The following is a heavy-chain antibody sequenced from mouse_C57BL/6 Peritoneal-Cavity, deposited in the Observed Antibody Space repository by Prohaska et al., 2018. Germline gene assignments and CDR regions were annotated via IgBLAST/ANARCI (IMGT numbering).Heavy chain of an antibody. CDR1: GIDFRRYG. V-gene: IGHV4-1*01. Sequence: EVKLLQSGGGLVQTGGSLKLYCAASGIDFRRYGMSWGRVAPGKGLEWMGEINPESRTIKYAPSIKDKFIISRDNAKTTLYRQMSKVRSEETSLDYCARLLCDYWGQGTSVTVSS. J-gene: IGHJ4*01. CDR3: ARLLCDY. CDR2: INPESRTI.